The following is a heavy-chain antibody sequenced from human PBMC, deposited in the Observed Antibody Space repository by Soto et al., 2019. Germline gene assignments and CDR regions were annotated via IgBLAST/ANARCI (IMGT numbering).Heavy chain of an antibody. J-gene: IGHJ6*02. D-gene: IGHD3-3*01. Sequence: KASETLSLTCTVSGGSISSYYWSWIRQPPGKGLEWIGYIYYSGSTNYNPSLKSRVTISVDTSKNQFSLKLSSVTAADTAVYYCARDHTPFTIFTRRVYYYGMDVWGQGTTVTVSS. CDR1: GGSISSYY. CDR3: ARDHTPFTIFTRRVYYYGMDV. V-gene: IGHV4-59*01. CDR2: IYYSGST.